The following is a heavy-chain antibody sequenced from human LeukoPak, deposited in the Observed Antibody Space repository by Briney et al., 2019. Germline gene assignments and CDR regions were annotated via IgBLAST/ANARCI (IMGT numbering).Heavy chain of an antibody. CDR3: ARRGSGYFRGDY. V-gene: IGHV1-2*02. Sequence: ASVTVSRKASVYTFTGHCNYWVRQAPPPGIEWMGLVNPNNAGRNYSQQFQGSVTTNRDTSISTASMELSRLRSDGTGVYYCARRGSGYFRGDYWGQGTLVTVSS. J-gene: IGHJ4*02. CDR2: VNPNNAGR. D-gene: IGHD3-22*01. CDR1: VYTFTGHC.